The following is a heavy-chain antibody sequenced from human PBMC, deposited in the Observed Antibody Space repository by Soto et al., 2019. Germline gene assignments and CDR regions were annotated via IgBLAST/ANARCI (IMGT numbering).Heavy chain of an antibody. J-gene: IGHJ6*02. CDR1: GYTFTGYY. Sequence: AAVKVYCKASGYTFTGYYMHWVRQAPGQGLERMGWINPNSGGTNYAQKFQGRVTMTRDTSISTAYMELSRLRSGDTAVYYCARDRTYSSSLRYYYYGMDVWGQGTTVTVSS. CDR3: ARDRTYSSSLRYYYYGMDV. CDR2: INPNSGGT. D-gene: IGHD6-6*01. V-gene: IGHV1-2*02.